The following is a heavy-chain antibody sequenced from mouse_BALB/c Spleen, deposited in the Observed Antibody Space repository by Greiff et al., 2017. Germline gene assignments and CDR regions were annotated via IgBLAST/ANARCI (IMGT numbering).Heavy chain of an antibody. Sequence: EVQLVESGPGLVKPSQSLSLTCTVTSYSITSDYAWNWIRQFPGNKLEWMGYISYSGSTSYNPSLKSRISITRDTSKNQFFLQLNSVTTEDTATYYCARPGRFITTATGAMDYWGQGTSVTVSS. CDR2: ISYSGST. D-gene: IGHD1-2*01. V-gene: IGHV3-2*02. CDR1: SYSITSDYA. J-gene: IGHJ4*01. CDR3: ARPGRFITTATGAMDY.